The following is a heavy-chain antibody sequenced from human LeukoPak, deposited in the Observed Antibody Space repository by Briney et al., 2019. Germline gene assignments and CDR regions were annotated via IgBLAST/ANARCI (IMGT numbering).Heavy chain of an antibody. D-gene: IGHD3-10*01. CDR2: IIPILGIA. V-gene: IGHV1-69*04. J-gene: IGHJ6*02. CDR3: ARSKYYYGSGSHRGSYYYYGMDV. Sequence: SAKVSCKASGGTFSSYAISWVRHAPGQGLEWMGRIIPILGIANYAQKFQGRVTITADKSTSTAYMELSSLRSEDTAVYYCARSKYYYGSGSHRGSYYYYGMDVWGQGTTVTVSS. CDR1: GGTFSSYA.